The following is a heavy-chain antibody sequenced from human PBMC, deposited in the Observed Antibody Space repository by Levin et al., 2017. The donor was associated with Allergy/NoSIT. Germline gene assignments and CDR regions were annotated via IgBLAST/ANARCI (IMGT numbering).Heavy chain of an antibody. Sequence: SVKVSCQASGGAFSTQVISWLRQAPGQGLEWMGGIVPALRAANSAQKFQGRVTVTADESTKTAYMELSSLTSEDTAVYFCSMGRLQYYFDHWGQGTLVTVSS. CDR2: IVPALRAA. CDR3: SMGRLQYYFDH. J-gene: IGHJ4*02. V-gene: IGHV1-69*13. CDR1: GGAFSTQV. D-gene: IGHD4-11*01.